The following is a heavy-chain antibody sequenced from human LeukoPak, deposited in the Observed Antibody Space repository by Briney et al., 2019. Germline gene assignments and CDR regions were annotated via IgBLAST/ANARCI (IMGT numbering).Heavy chain of an antibody. CDR3: ADKLSR. CDR2: INKSSNTI. D-gene: IGHD1-1*01. V-gene: IGHV3-48*04. J-gene: IGHJ4*02. Sequence: GGSLRLSCAASGFTLSTSSMNWVRQAPGKGLEWLSYINKSSNTIYYADSVKGRFTISRDSAKNSLYLQMNSLRAEDTAVYYCADKLSRGGQGTRVPVSS. CDR1: GFTLSTSS.